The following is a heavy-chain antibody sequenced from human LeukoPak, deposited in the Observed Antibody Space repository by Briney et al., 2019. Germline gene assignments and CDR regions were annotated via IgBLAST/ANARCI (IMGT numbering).Heavy chain of an antibody. V-gene: IGHV4-59*01. CDR1: GGSIRRYY. CDR2: IYYSEST. Sequence: SEPLSLTCSVWGGSIRRYYWSWIRQPPRKGREGVGYIYYSESTSFNPSLKSRVTISVDTSKIQFSLTLSSVTAADPAVYFCARPQVDSSGSHADAFDMWGEGTMVTVSS. CDR3: ARPQVDSSGSHADAFDM. J-gene: IGHJ3*02. D-gene: IGHD3-22*01.